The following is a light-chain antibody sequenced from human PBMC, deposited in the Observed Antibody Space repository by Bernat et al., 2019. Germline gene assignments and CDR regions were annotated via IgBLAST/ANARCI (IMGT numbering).Light chain of an antibody. CDR3: SSYTSSSTRV. Sequence: QSALTQPASVSGSPGQSITISCTATSSDVGAYDHVSWFQQHPGKAPKLIISEVTKRPSGVSTRFSGSKSGNTASLTISGLQAEDEADYYCSSYTSSSTRVFGGGTKLTVL. V-gene: IGLV2-14*02. CDR2: EVT. CDR1: SSDVGAYDH. J-gene: IGLJ3*02.